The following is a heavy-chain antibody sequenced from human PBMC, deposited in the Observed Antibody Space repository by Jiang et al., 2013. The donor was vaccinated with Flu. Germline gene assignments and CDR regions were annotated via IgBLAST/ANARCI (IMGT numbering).Heavy chain of an antibody. J-gene: IGHJ6*02. CDR2: IDWDDDK. CDR1: GFSLRTSGRR. Sequence: KPTQTLTLTCTFSGFSLRTSGRRVSWIRQPPGKALEWLALIDWDDDKYYSTSLKTRLTISKDTSKNQVVLTMTNMDPVDTATYYCARTTSQYSGYDSEYYGMDVWGQGTTVTVSS. D-gene: IGHD5-12*01. CDR3: ARTTSQYSGYDSEYYGMDV. V-gene: IGHV2-70*01.